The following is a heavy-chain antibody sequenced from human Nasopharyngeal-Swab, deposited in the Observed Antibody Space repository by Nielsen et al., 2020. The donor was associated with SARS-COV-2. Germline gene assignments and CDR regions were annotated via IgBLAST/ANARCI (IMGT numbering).Heavy chain of an antibody. J-gene: IGHJ4*02. CDR3: GKAVAGTVDY. V-gene: IGHV3-15*01. Sequence: GESLKISCAASGFTFSNAWMSWVRQAPGKGLEWVGRIKSKTDGGTTDYAAPVKGRFTISRDDSKNTLYLQMNSLKTEDTAVYYCGKAVAGTVDYWGQGTLVTVSS. CDR2: IKSKTDGGTT. CDR1: GFTFSNAW. D-gene: IGHD6-19*01.